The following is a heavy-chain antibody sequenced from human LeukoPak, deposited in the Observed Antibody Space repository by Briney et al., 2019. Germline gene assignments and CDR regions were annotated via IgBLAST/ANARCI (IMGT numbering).Heavy chain of an antibody. Sequence: PSETLSLTCTVSGGSISSGDYYWSWTRQPPGKGLEWIGYIYYSGSTYYNPSLKSRVTISVDTSKNQFSLKLSSVTAADTAVYYCARRRDGYKYYYYYYMDVWGKGTTVTVSS. D-gene: IGHD5-24*01. J-gene: IGHJ6*03. CDR1: GGSISSGDYY. CDR3: ARRRDGYKYYYYYYMDV. V-gene: IGHV4-30-4*08. CDR2: IYYSGST.